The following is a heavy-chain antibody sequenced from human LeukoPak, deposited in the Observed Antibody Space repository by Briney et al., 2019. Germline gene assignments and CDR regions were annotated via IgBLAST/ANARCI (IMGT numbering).Heavy chain of an antibody. CDR2: FDPEDGET. CDR1: GYTLTELS. J-gene: IGHJ4*02. V-gene: IGHV1-24*01. Sequence: ASVKVSCKVSGYTLTELSIHWVRQAPGKGLEWMGGFDPEDGETIYAQKFQGRVTMTEDTSTDTAYMELSSLRSEDTAVYYCATEVPRYGSGSSYFDYWDQGTLVTVSS. CDR3: ATEVPRYGSGSSYFDY. D-gene: IGHD3-10*01.